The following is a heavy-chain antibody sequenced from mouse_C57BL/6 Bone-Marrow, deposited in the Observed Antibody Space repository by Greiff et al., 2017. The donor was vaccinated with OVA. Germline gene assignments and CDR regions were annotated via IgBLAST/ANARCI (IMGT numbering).Heavy chain of an antibody. CDR3: ERRIAYDGSSGDFGV. D-gene: IGHD1-1*01. CDR2: IYPGDGDT. J-gene: IGHJ1*03. V-gene: IGHV1-82*01. CDR1: GYAFSSSW. Sequence: QVQLQQSGPELVKPGASVKISCKASGYAFSSSWMNWVKQRPGKGLEWIGRIYPGDGDTNYNGKFKGKATLTADKSSSTAYMQLSSLTSEDSAVYFCERRIAYDGSSGDFGVWGTGTTVTVSS.